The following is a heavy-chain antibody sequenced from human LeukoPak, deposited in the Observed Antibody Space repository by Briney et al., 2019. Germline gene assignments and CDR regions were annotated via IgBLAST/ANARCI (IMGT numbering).Heavy chain of an antibody. Sequence: GGSLRLSCAASGFTFEDYGMHWVRHVPGKGVEWVSGLSSDSNHIDYADSVKGRFTISRDNADNYLYLQMNSLRPEDTGLYYCVRSRVRGDPFDPWGQGTLVTVSS. J-gene: IGHJ5*02. V-gene: IGHV3-9*01. CDR1: GFTFEDYG. CDR3: VRSRVRGDPFDP. CDR2: LSSDSNHI. D-gene: IGHD3-10*01.